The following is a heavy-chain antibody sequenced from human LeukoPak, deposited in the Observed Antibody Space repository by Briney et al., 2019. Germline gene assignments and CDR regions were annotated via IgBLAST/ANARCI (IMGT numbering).Heavy chain of an antibody. V-gene: IGHV1-69*06. CDR2: IIPIFGTA. D-gene: IGHD3-10*01. CDR1: GGTFSSYA. CDR3: ARDRGSGSCYVD. J-gene: IGHJ4*02. Sequence: SVKVSCKASGGTFSSYAISWVRQAPGQGLEWMGGIIPIFGTANYAQKFQGRVTITADKSTSTAYMELSSLRSEDTAVYYCARDRGSGSCYVDWGQGTLVTVSS.